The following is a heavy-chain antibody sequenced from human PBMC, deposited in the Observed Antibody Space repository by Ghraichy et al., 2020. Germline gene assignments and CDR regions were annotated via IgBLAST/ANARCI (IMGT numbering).Heavy chain of an antibody. D-gene: IGHD3-22*01. J-gene: IGHJ4*02. Sequence: GESLNISCKGSGYSFTTYWIGWVRQLPGKGLEWMGIIYPGDSETRYSPSFQGQVTISVDKSTSTAYLHWSSLKASDTAMYYCAKQLYHYDSAFDYWGQGTLVTVSS. CDR3: AKQLYHYDSAFDY. CDR2: IYPGDSET. V-gene: IGHV5-51*01. CDR1: GYSFTTYW.